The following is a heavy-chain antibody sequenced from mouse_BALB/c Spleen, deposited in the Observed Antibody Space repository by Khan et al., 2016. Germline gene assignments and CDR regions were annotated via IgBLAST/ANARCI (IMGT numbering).Heavy chain of an antibody. CDR3: ATSDYRYDYAMDY. Sequence: EVQLPASGPDLVKPSQSLSLTCTVAGYSITRGYTWHWIRQFPGNGLEWMGYIHYSGTTDYNPSLKSRISITRDTSKNRFFLQLNSVTTDDTARYCCATSDYRYDYAMDYWGQGTSVTVSS. CDR1: GYSITRGYT. V-gene: IGHV3-1*02. CDR2: IHYSGTT. J-gene: IGHJ4*01. D-gene: IGHD2-14*01.